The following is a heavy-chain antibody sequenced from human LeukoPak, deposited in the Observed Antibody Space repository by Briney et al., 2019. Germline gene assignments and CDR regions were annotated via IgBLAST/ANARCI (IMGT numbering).Heavy chain of an antibody. J-gene: IGHJ4*02. CDR1: GFTFSSYA. CDR3: ARGIQLWLMNY. D-gene: IGHD5-18*01. V-gene: IGHV3-30*04. Sequence: GRSLRLSCAASGFTFSSYAMHWVRQAPAKGLKWVAVISYDGSNKYYADSVKGRFTISRDNSKNTLYLQMNSLRAEDTAVYYCARGIQLWLMNYWGQGTLVTVSS. CDR2: ISYDGSNK.